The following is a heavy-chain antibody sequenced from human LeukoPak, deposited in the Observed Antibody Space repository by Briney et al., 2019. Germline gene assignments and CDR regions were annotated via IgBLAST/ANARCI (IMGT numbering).Heavy chain of an antibody. J-gene: IGHJ4*02. CDR2: IRYDGSNK. V-gene: IGHV3-30*02. CDR1: GFTFSSYG. D-gene: IGHD3-10*01. Sequence: QPGGSLRLSCAASGFTFSSYGMHWVRQAPGKGLEWVAFIRYDGSNKYYADSVKGRFTISRDNSKNTLYLQMNSLRAEDTAVYYCARWSGSGSYYTSTDFDYWGQGTLVTVSS. CDR3: ARWSGSGSYYTSTDFDY.